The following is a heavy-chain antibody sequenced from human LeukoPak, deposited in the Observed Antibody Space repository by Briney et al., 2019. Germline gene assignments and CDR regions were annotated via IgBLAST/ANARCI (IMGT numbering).Heavy chain of an antibody. J-gene: IGHJ4*02. CDR1: GFTVSSNY. Sequence: QSGGSLRLSCAASGFTVSSNYMSWVRQAPGKGLEWVAVISYDGSNKYYADSVKGRFTVSRDNSENMLYLQMNSLRAEDTAVYYCAQDLSYIGLDNWGQGTLVTVSS. CDR3: AQDLSYIGLDN. CDR2: ISYDGSNK. V-gene: IGHV3-30*18. D-gene: IGHD3-16*01.